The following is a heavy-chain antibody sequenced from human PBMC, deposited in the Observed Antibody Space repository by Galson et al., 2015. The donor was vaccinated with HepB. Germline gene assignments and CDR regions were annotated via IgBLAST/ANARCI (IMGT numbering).Heavy chain of an antibody. CDR1: GYNFNVYY. Sequence: SVKVSCKASGYNFNVYYIHWVRQAPGQGLEWLGRIDPDSGGTDYAQKFQGRVTMTSDMSISTAYMELSRLRSDDTAFYYCAREYDYVWGSSPSGNYYYAMDVWGQGTTVIVSS. J-gene: IGHJ6*02. V-gene: IGHV1-2*06. CDR3: AREYDYVWGSSPSGNYYYAMDV. D-gene: IGHD3-16*01. CDR2: IDPDSGGT.